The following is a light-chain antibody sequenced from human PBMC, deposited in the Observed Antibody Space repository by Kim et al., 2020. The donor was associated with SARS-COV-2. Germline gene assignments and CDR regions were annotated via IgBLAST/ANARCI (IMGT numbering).Light chain of an antibody. J-gene: IGKJ1*01. CDR2: WAS. V-gene: IGKV4-1*01. CDR3: HQYRTPPWT. Sequence: DTITCKSSQSLLYSSYKKNYLAWYQQRPGQPPKLLISWASTRGSGVPDRVSGSGSGTDFTLTISSLQAEDVAVYFCHQYRTPPWTFGQGTKVDIK. CDR1: QSLLYSSYKKNY.